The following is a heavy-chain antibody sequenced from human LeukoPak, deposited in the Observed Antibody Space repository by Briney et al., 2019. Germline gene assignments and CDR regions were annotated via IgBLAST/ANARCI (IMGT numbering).Heavy chain of an antibody. CDR3: TRLRSSGAFDF. CDR2: ISASPNTI. Sequence: GGSLRLSCAASGFTFSQYWMSWVRQAPGKGLEWVSYISASPNTIYYADSVKGRFTISRDNAKNSLYLQMNSLRAEDTAVYYCTRLRSSGAFDFSGQGTMVTVSS. D-gene: IGHD3-10*01. J-gene: IGHJ3*01. V-gene: IGHV3-48*04. CDR1: GFTFSQYW.